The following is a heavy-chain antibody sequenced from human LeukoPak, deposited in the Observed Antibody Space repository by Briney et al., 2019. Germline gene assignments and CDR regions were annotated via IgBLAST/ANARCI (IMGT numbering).Heavy chain of an antibody. D-gene: IGHD3-22*01. J-gene: IGHJ4*02. CDR3: ARSRDQHYGSSGYTMGY. CDR1: GYTFTSYD. V-gene: IGHV1-8*01. CDR2: MNPNSGNT. Sequence: ASVKVSCKASGYTFTSYDINWVRQATGQGLEWMGWMNPNSGNTGYAQKFQGRVTMTRNTSISTAYMELSSLRSEDTAVYYCARSRDQHYGSSGYTMGYWGQGTLVTVSS.